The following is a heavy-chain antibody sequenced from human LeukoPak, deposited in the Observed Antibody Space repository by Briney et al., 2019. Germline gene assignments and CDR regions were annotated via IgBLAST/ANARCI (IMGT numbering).Heavy chain of an antibody. D-gene: IGHD3-22*01. V-gene: IGHV4-39*01. Sequence: SETLSLTCTVSGGSISSSSYYWGWIRQPPGKGLEWIGSIYYSGSTYYNPSLKSRVTISVDTSKHQFSLKLSSVTAADTAVYYCARRAYYYDSSGYSSYDYWGQGTLVTVSS. CDR2: IYYSGST. CDR3: ARRAYYYDSSGYSSYDY. J-gene: IGHJ4*02. CDR1: GGSISSSSYY.